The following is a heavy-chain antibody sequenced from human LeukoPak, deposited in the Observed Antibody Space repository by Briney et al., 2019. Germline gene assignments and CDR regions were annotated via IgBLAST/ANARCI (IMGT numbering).Heavy chain of an antibody. J-gene: IGHJ6*02. D-gene: IGHD3-9*01. CDR3: ARLGPWDILTGYPVDYYGMDV. Sequence: PSETLSLTCTVSGGSISSYYWSWIRQPPGKGLEWIGYIYYSGSTNYNPSLKSRVTTSVDTSKNQFSLKLSSVTAADTAVYYCARLGPWDILTGYPVDYYGMDVWGQGTTVTVSS. CDR2: IYYSGST. V-gene: IGHV4-59*08. CDR1: GGSISSYY.